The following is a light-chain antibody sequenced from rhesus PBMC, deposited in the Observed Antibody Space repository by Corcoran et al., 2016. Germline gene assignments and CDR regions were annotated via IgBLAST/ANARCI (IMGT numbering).Light chain of an antibody. J-gene: IGKJ3*01. CDR1: QGISNY. V-gene: IGKV1-36*01. CDR2: AAS. Sequence: DIQMTQSPSSLSASVGDRVTITCRTSQGISNYLSWYQQKPEKAPKRLIYAASSLEMGVPSRFSGSGSGTEFTLTISSLQPEDFAAYYCLQYNSKPFTFGPGTKLDIK. CDR3: LQYNSKPFT.